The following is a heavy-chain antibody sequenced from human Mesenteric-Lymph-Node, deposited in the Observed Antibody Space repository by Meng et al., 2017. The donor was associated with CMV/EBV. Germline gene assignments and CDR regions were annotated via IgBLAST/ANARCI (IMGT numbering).Heavy chain of an antibody. Sequence: GESLKISCAASGFTVSSNYMSWVRQAPGKGLEWVSVIYSGGSTYYADSVKGRFTISRDNSKNTLYLQMNSLRAEDTAVYYCARGCVLGYCSGGSSRGMDVWGQGTTVTVSS. CDR2: IYSGGST. V-gene: IGHV3-53*01. J-gene: IGHJ6*02. D-gene: IGHD2-15*01. CDR3: ARGCVLGYCSGGSSRGMDV. CDR1: GFTVSSNY.